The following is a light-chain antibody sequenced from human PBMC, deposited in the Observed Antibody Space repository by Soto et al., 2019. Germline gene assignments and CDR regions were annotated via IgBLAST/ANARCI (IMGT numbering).Light chain of an antibody. CDR2: KAS. CDR3: QQYENYWT. CDR1: QSISSW. V-gene: IGKV1-5*03. J-gene: IGKJ1*01. Sequence: DIPITQSPSALSASVGDRVTITCRASQSISSWLAWYQQKPGKAPKLLIYKASSLESGVPSRFSGSGSGTEFTLTISSLQPDDFGIYYCQQYENYWTFGQGTKVDI.